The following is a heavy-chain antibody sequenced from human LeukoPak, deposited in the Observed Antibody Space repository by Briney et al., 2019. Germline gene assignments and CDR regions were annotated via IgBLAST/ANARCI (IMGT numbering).Heavy chain of an antibody. V-gene: IGHV3-15*01. Sequence: TGGSLRLSCAASGFTFSNAWMNWVRQPPGKGLEWVGRIKSKADGGITDYAEPVKGRFTFSRDDSKNTLYLQMNSLKTEDTAVYYCTTTYYYDSSPGSFDYWGQGTLVTVSS. CDR3: TTTYYYDSSPGSFDY. CDR2: IKSKADGGIT. D-gene: IGHD3-22*01. J-gene: IGHJ4*02. CDR1: GFTFSNAW.